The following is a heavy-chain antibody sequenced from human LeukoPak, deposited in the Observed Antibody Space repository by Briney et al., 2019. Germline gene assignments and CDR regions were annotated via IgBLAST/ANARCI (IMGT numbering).Heavy chain of an antibody. V-gene: IGHV1-69*01. D-gene: IGHD5-18*01. CDR3: ARSLGYSYGYGTADY. CDR1: GGTFSSYA. Sequence: ASVKVSCKASGGTFSSYAISWVRQAPGQGHEWMGGIIPIFGTANYAQKFQGRVTITADESTSTAYMELSSLRSEDTAVYYCARSLGYSYGYGTADYWGQGTLVTVSS. CDR2: IIPIFGTA. J-gene: IGHJ4*02.